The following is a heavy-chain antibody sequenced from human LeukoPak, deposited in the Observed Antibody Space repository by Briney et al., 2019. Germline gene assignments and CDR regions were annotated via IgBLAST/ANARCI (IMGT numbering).Heavy chain of an antibody. Sequence: SETLSLTCAVYGGSFSGYYWSWIRQPPGKGLEWIGEINHSGSTNYNPSLKSRVTISVDTSKNQFSLKLSSVTAADTAVYYCATMGPGYCSGGSCYLMNYYYYGMDVCGQGTTVTVSS. CDR1: GGSFSGYY. J-gene: IGHJ6*02. D-gene: IGHD2-15*01. CDR2: INHSGST. V-gene: IGHV4-34*01. CDR3: ATMGPGYCSGGSCYLMNYYYYGMDV.